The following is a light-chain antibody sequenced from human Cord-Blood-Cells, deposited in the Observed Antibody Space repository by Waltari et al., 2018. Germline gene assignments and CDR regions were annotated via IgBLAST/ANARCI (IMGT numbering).Light chain of an antibody. CDR3: QQRST. CDR1: QSVSSY. Sequence: EIVLTQSPATPSLSPGERATLSCRASQSVSSYLAWYQQKPGQAPRLLIYYASNRATGIPARFSGSGSGTDFTLTISSLEPEDFAVYYCQQRSTFGGGTKVEIK. J-gene: IGKJ4*01. V-gene: IGKV3-11*01. CDR2: YAS.